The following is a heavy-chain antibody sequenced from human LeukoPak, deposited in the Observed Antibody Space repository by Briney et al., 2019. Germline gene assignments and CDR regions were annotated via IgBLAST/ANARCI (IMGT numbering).Heavy chain of an antibody. Sequence: GGSLRLSCATSGFTFSSYSMNWVRQAAGKGLEWVSSISYSSSHISYADSVKGRFTISRDNGKNSLYLQMNSLRAEDTAVYYCSSDSHQLIADDYWGQGTLVTVSS. CDR2: ISYSSSHI. V-gene: IGHV3-21*06. CDR3: SSDSHQLIADDY. CDR1: GFTFSSYS. D-gene: IGHD1-1*01. J-gene: IGHJ4*02.